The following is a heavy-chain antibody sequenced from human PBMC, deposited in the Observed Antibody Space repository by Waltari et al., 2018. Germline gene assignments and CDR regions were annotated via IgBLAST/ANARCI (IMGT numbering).Heavy chain of an antibody. CDR1: GYRFPGYW. Sequence: VQLVQSGAAVKKPGESLKISCQGSGYRFPGYWIAWVLQMPGKGLEFLGLIYTDDSDVKYSPSFQGQVTISVDKSINTAYLQWGSLKASDTAMYFCARHIYSSGWFFYFDHWGQGTLVTVSS. D-gene: IGHD6-19*01. J-gene: IGHJ4*02. CDR3: ARHIYSSGWFFYFDH. CDR2: IYTDDSDV. V-gene: IGHV5-51*01.